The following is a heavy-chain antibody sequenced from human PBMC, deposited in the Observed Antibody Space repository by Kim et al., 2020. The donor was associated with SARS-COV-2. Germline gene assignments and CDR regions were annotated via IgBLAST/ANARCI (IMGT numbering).Heavy chain of an antibody. CDR3: ARDRGGDIVVVPAAMTFNYYYYGMDV. J-gene: IGHJ6*02. CDR2: ISAYNGNT. CDR1: GYTFTSYG. D-gene: IGHD2-2*01. Sequence: ASVKVSCKASGYTFTSYGISWVRQAPGQGLEWMGWISAYNGNTNYAQKLQGRVTMTTDTSTSTAYMELRSLRSDDTAVYYYARDRGGDIVVVPAAMTFNYYYYGMDVWGQGTTVTVSS. V-gene: IGHV1-18*01.